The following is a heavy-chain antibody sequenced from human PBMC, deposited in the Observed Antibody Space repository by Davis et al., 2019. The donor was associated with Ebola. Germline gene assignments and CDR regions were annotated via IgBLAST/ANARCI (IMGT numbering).Heavy chain of an antibody. J-gene: IGHJ4*02. CDR1: GGSISSSNW. Sequence: PSETLSLTCTVSGGSISSSNWWSWVRQPPGKGLEWIGEIYHSGSTNYNPSLKSRVTISVDKSKNQFSLKLSSVTAADTAVYYCARVTRDTAMVRGPLDYWGQGTLVTVSS. CDR3: ARVTRDTAMVRGPLDY. V-gene: IGHV4-4*02. D-gene: IGHD5-18*01. CDR2: IYHSGST.